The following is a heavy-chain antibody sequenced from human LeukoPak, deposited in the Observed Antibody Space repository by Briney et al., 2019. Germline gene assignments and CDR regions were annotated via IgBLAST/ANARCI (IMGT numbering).Heavy chain of an antibody. D-gene: IGHD5-12*01. Sequence: QPGRSLRLSCAASGFTLDDYAMHWVRQAPGKGLEWVSGISWNSGSIGYADSVKGRFTISRDNAKNSLYLQMNSLRAEDTALYYCAKDNEATISYFDYWGQGTLVAVSS. J-gene: IGHJ4*02. CDR2: ISWNSGSI. V-gene: IGHV3-9*01. CDR3: AKDNEATISYFDY. CDR1: GFTLDDYA.